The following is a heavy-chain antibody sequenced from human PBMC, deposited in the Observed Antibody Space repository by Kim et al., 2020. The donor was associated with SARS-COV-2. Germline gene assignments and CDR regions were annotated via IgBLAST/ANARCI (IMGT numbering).Heavy chain of an antibody. CDR2: FDPEDGKT. J-gene: IGHJ3*02. Sequence: ASVKVSCKVSGYTLTELSMHWVRQAPGKGLEWMGGFDPEDGKTIYAQKFQGRVTMTEDTSTDTAYMELSSLRSEDTAVYYCIVGATIAFGNAFDIWGQGTMVTVSS. CDR1: GYTLTELS. V-gene: IGHV1-24*01. CDR3: IVGATIAFGNAFDI. D-gene: IGHD1-26*01.